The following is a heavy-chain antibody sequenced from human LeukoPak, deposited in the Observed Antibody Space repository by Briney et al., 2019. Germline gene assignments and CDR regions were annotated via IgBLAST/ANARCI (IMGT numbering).Heavy chain of an antibody. CDR1: GFTFSSYW. J-gene: IGHJ4*02. Sequence: GGSLRLSCAASGFTFSSYWMSWVRQAPGKGLEWVAFIRYDGSNKYYADSVKGRFTISRDNSKNTLYLQMNSLRAEDTAVYYCAKDTAYDFWSGYFDYWGQGTLVTVSS. V-gene: IGHV3-30*02. D-gene: IGHD3-3*01. CDR3: AKDTAYDFWSGYFDY. CDR2: IRYDGSNK.